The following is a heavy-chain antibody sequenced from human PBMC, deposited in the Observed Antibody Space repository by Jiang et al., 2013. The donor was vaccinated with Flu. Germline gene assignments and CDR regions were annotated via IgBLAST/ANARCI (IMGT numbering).Heavy chain of an antibody. CDR1: GYTLTELS. D-gene: IGHD3/OR15-3a*01. J-gene: IGHJ3*02. CDR3: ANAPGVWTTFDI. CDR2: INPSGGST. V-gene: IGHV1-46*03. Sequence: GAEVKKPGASVKVSCKVSGYTLTELSMHWVRQAPGQGLEWMGIINPSGGSTSYAQKFQGRVTMTRDTSTSTVYMELSSLRSEDTAVYYCANAPGVWTTFDIVGQGTMVTVSS.